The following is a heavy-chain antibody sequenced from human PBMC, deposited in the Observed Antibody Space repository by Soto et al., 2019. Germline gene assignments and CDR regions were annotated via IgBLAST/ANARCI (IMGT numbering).Heavy chain of an antibody. CDR2: ISGSGGST. Sequence: GGSLRLSCAASGFTFSSYAMSWVRQAPGKGLEWVSAISGSGGSTYYADSVKGRFTISRDNSKNTLYLQMNSLRAEDTAVYYCAKDLDYGSGSYPDGMDVWGQGTTVTV. D-gene: IGHD3-10*01. CDR3: AKDLDYGSGSYPDGMDV. J-gene: IGHJ6*02. CDR1: GFTFSSYA. V-gene: IGHV3-23*01.